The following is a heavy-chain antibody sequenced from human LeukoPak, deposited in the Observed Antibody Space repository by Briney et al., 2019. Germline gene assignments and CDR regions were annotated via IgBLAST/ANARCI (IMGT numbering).Heavy chain of an antibody. CDR3: ARGESIDDDAFDI. CDR2: INHSGST. Sequence: PSETLSLTCAVYGGSFSGYYWSWIRQPPGKGLEWIGEINHSGSTNYNPSLKSRVTISVDTSKNQFSLELSSVTAADTAVYYCARGESIDDDAFDIWGQGTMVTVSS. J-gene: IGHJ3*02. V-gene: IGHV4-34*01. CDR1: GGSFSGYY.